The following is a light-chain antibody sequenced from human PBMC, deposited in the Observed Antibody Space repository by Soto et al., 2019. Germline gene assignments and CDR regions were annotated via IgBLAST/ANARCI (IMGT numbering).Light chain of an antibody. CDR3: QQYNYWPGT. Sequence: DIVLTQSPGTLSLSPGERATLSCRASQSVSSYLAWYQQKPGQAPRLLISGASTRATGITDRFSGSGSGTEFTLTINSLQSEDFAVYYCQQYNYWPGTFGQGTKVDIK. CDR1: QSVSSY. V-gene: IGKV3-15*01. J-gene: IGKJ1*01. CDR2: GAS.